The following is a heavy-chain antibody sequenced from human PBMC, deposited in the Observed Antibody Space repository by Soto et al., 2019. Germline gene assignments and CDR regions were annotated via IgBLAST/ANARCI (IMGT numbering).Heavy chain of an antibody. J-gene: IGHJ4*02. Sequence: LRLSCAASGFSVSSNYMSWVRQAPGKGLEWVSVMYSGGATYYADSVKGRFTISRDNSNNTVNLQMSSLRAEDTAVYYCATGGSLDYWGQGALVTVSS. CDR2: MYSGGAT. CDR1: GFSVSSNY. D-gene: IGHD3-10*01. V-gene: IGHV3-53*01. CDR3: ATGGSLDY.